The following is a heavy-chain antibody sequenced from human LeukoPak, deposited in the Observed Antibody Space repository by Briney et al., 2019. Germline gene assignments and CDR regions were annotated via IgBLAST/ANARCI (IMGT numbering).Heavy chain of an antibody. J-gene: IGHJ3*02. CDR3: AKNDIASPGTGAFDI. Sequence: GGSLRLSCSASGFTFSNYAMTWVRQAPGMGLDWVAGISGSGATTNYADSVKGRFTISRDNSQNTLYLEMNGLRAEDTAVYYCAKNDIASPGTGAFDIWGQGTMVTVSS. CDR2: ISGSGATT. CDR1: GFTFSNYA. D-gene: IGHD6-13*01. V-gene: IGHV3-23*01.